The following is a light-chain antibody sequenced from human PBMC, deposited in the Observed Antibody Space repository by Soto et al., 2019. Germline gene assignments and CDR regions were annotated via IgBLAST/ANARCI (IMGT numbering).Light chain of an antibody. J-gene: IGLJ2*01. CDR3: AAWDDSLNGHVV. Sequence: QSVLTQPPSASGTPGQRVTISCSGSSSNIGSNTVNWYQQLPGTAPKLLIYSDNQRPSGVPDRFSGSKSGTSASLAISGLQSDDEAAYYCAAWDDSLNGHVVFGGGTKVTVL. CDR1: SSNIGSNT. V-gene: IGLV1-44*01. CDR2: SDN.